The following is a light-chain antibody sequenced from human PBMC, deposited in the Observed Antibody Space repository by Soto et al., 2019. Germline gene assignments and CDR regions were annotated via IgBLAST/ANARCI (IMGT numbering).Light chain of an antibody. V-gene: IGLV1-40*01. J-gene: IGLJ2*01. CDR1: TSNIGAGYA. CDR2: ANS. CDR3: QSYDSSLSGDVV. Sequence: QSVLTQPPSVSGAPGQRVTISCTGSTSNIGAGYAVHWYQQLPGTAPKLLIYANSDRPSGVPDRFSGSKSGTSASLAITGLQAEDEADYYCQSYDSSLSGDVVFGGGTQLTVL.